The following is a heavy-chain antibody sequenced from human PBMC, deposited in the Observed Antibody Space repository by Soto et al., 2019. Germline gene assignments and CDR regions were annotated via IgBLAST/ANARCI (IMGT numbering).Heavy chain of an antibody. CDR1: GGSFSGYY. V-gene: IGHV4-34*01. Sequence: QVQLQQWGAGLLKPSETLSLTCAVYGGSFSGYYWSWIRQPPGKGLEWIGEINHSGSTNYNPSLKSRVTISVDTSKNQFSLKLSSVTAADTAVYYCARGPYDYIWGSYRRTGRLFDYWGQGTLVTVSS. CDR2: INHSGST. J-gene: IGHJ4*02. CDR3: ARGPYDYIWGSYRRTGRLFDY. D-gene: IGHD3-16*02.